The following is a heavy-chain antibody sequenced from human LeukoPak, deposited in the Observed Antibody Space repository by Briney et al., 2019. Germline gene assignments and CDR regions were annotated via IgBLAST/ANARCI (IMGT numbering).Heavy chain of an antibody. V-gene: IGHV1-18*04. D-gene: IGHD2-15*01. J-gene: IGHJ4*02. CDR3: ARTDCSGGSCPIDY. CDR2: ISAYNGNT. CDR1: GYTFTSYG. Sequence: GASVKVSCKASGYTFTSYGISWVRQAPGQGLEWMGWISAYNGNTNYAQKLQGRVTMTADTSTSTAYMELRSLRSDDTAVYYCARTDCSGGSCPIDYWGQGTLVTVSS.